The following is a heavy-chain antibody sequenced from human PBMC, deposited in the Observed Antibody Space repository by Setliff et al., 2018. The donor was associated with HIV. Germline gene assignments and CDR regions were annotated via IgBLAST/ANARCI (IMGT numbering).Heavy chain of an antibody. CDR3: ARPRVFDSFDV. Sequence: ASVKVSCKATEYMILAYKMNWVRQAPGQGLEWIGRISPNNGVADYAPKFQGRVIMTLDTSISTAYLEIPRLTSDDAAVYYCARPRVFDSFDVWGQGTMVTVSS. V-gene: IGHV1-2*06. J-gene: IGHJ3*01. CDR2: ISPNNGVA. CDR1: EYMILAYK.